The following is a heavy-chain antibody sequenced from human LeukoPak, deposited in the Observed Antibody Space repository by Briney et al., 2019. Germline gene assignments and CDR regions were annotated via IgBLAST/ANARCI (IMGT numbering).Heavy chain of an antibody. D-gene: IGHD6-6*01. V-gene: IGHV4-39*07. CDR3: ARAQRSIAARRYYYYMDV. CDR1: GGSISSSSYY. CDR2: IYYSGST. Sequence: PSETLSLTCTVSGGSISSSSYYWGWIRQPPGKGLEWIGSIYYSGSTNYNPSLKSRVTISVDTSKNQFSLKLSSVTAADTAVYYCARAQRSIAARRYYYYMDVWGKGTTVTVSS. J-gene: IGHJ6*03.